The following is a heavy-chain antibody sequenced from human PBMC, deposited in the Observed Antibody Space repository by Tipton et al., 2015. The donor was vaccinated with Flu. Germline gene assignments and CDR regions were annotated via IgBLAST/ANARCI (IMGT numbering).Heavy chain of an antibody. J-gene: IGHJ5*01. Sequence: LRLSCTASGFSITSGHYWGWIRQPPGKGLEWIGTVYHSGSTFYNPSLKSRVTISVDTSRNQLSLNLASVTAADPAVYYCARSLYSDGWYVWFDSWGLGTLVTVSS. CDR3: ARSLYSDGWYVWFDS. CDR2: VYHSGST. V-gene: IGHV4-38-2*02. D-gene: IGHD6-19*01. CDR1: GFSITSGHY.